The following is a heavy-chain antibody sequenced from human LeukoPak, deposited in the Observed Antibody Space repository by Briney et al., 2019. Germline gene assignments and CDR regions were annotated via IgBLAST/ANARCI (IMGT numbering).Heavy chain of an antibody. CDR3: ARTTEAHSWRTRYYDYYMDV. J-gene: IGHJ6*03. CDR1: GGSISSYY. CDR2: IYYTGST. Sequence: PSETLSLTCTVSGGSISSYYWSWIRQHPGKGLEWIGYIYYTGSTHYNPSLKSRVTISVDTSKNQFSLKLSSVTAADTAVYYCARTTEAHSWRTRYYDYYMDVWGKGTTVTV. V-gene: IGHV4-59*01. D-gene: IGHD6-13*01.